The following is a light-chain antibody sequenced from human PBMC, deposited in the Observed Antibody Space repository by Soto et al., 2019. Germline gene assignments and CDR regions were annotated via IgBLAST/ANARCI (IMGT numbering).Light chain of an antibody. J-gene: IGKJ1*01. CDR3: QQCNSWPPT. CDR1: QSVSSN. Sequence: ETVMTQSPATLSVSPGERATLSCRASQSVSSNLAWYQQKPGQAPRLLIYGASTRATGIPARFSGSGSGTEFTLTISSLQSEDFAVYYCQQCNSWPPTFGQGTKVEIK. CDR2: GAS. V-gene: IGKV3-15*01.